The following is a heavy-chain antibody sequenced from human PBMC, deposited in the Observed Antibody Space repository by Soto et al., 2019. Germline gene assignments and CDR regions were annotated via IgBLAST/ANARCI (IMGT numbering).Heavy chain of an antibody. Sequence: PGGSLRLSCTTSGFTFGDYAMSWFRQAPGKGLEWIGYIRSKTYGGTTEYAASVKGRFTISRDDSKRVAHLQMNSLESEDTAVYYCARRKYLDYWGQGTLVTVPS. CDR2: IRSKTYGGTT. CDR1: GFTFGDYA. J-gene: IGHJ4*02. CDR3: ARRKYLDY. V-gene: IGHV3-49*03.